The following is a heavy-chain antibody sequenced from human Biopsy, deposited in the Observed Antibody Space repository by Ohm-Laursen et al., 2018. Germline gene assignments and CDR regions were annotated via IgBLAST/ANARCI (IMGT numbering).Heavy chain of an antibody. CDR2: IDPKSGGT. J-gene: IGHJ5*01. V-gene: IGHV1-2*02. CDR1: GYTLTSYY. D-gene: IGHD3-3*01. Sequence: ASVKVSCKASGYTLTSYYIHWVRQAPGQGLEWMGWIDPKSGGTNYAQKFQGRVTMTRDTSISTTYMELRRLTSDDTAVFYCARELGDFWGGRQFDFWGQGTLVTVSS. CDR3: ARELGDFWGGRQFDF.